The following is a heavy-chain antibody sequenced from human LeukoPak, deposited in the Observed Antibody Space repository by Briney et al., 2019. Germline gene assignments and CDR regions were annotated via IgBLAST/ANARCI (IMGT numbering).Heavy chain of an antibody. Sequence: GGSLRLSCAASGFSFSTYSMNWVRQAPGKGLEWVSIISSSSTTIYYADSVKGRFTISRDNAKNTLYLQMNSLRAEDTAVYYCAKDRPHPSVEPTNFDYWGQGTLVTVSS. CDR1: GFSFSTYS. J-gene: IGHJ4*02. CDR2: ISSSSTTI. V-gene: IGHV3-48*01. D-gene: IGHD5/OR15-5a*01. CDR3: AKDRPHPSVEPTNFDY.